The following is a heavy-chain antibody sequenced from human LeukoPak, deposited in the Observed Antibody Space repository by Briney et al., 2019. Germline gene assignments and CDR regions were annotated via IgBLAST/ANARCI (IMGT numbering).Heavy chain of an antibody. CDR3: ARAGDSSTWFDP. Sequence: ASVKVSCKASGYTFTSYYMHWVRQAPGQGLEWMGWISAYNGNTNYAQKLQGRVTMTTDTSTSTAYMELRSLRSDDTAVYYCARAGDSSTWFDPWGQGTLVTVSS. D-gene: IGHD1-1*01. V-gene: IGHV1-18*04. J-gene: IGHJ5*02. CDR2: ISAYNGNT. CDR1: GYTFTSYY.